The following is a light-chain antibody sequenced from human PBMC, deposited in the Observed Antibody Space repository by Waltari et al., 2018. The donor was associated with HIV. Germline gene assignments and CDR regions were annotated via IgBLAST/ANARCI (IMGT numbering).Light chain of an antibody. CDR1: QSISSF. CDR3: QQSYTSPRT. CDR2: FAS. J-gene: IGKJ1*01. V-gene: IGKV1-39*01. Sequence: DTQMTQSPSSLSASIGDTVPITRRASQSISSFLNWYQQKPGKAPRLVIYFASSLQSGVPSRFSGSGSGTDFTLTISSLQPEDFATYFCQQSYTSPRTFGQGTKVEIK.